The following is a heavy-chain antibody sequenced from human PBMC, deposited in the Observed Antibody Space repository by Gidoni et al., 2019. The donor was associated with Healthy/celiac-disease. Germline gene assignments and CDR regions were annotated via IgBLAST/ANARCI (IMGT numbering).Heavy chain of an antibody. J-gene: IGHJ4*02. Sequence: QVQLVESGGGVVQPGRSLRLYCAASGVTFSSNGMHWVRQAPGKGLEWVAVISYDGSNKYYADSVKGRFTISRDNSKNTLYLQMNSLRAEDTAVYYCARDLYSYYGSGSYKGYYFDYWGQGTLVTVSS. D-gene: IGHD3-10*01. V-gene: IGHV3-30*03. CDR3: ARDLYSYYGSGSYKGYYFDY. CDR1: GVTFSSNG. CDR2: ISYDGSNK.